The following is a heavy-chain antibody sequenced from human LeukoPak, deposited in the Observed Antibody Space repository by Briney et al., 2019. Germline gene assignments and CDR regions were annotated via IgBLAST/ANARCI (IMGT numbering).Heavy chain of an antibody. D-gene: IGHD3-22*01. V-gene: IGHV4-4*07. CDR1: GGSINTYY. J-gene: IGHJ3*02. CDR3: TRDLYYYESRRDPFDI. CDR2: VYASGTT. Sequence: SETLSLTCTVSGGSINTYYWSWIRQPAGKGLEWIGRVYASGTTTYNPSLKSRVTMSVDTSKNQFYLDLSSATAADTAVYYCTRDLYYYESRRDPFDIWGPETMVTVSS.